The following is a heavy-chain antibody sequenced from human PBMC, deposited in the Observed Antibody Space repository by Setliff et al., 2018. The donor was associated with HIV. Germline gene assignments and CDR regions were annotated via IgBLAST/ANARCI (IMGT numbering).Heavy chain of an antibody. J-gene: IGHJ4*02. CDR1: GGPVSSGSYY. D-gene: IGHD3-22*01. CDR3: AAGLHYYDSTGYPLTFDY. CDR2: LYFTGST. V-gene: IGHV4-39*01. Sequence: SETLSLTCSVSGGPVSSGSYYWGWIRQPPGKGLEWIGTLYFTGSTYYNPSLKSRVTISVDTSKNQFSLKLSSVTAADTAVYYCAAGLHYYDSTGYPLTFDYWGQGAQVTVSS.